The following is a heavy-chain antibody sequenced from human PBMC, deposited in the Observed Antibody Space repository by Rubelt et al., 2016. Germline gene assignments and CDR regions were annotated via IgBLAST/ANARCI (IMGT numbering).Heavy chain of an antibody. Sequence: QVQLQESGPGLVKPSQTLSLTCTVSGGSISSGGYYWSWIRQHPGKGLEWIGYIYYSGSTYYNPSLKSRVTISVDTSKNQFSLKLSLVTAADTAGYYCARHRVEMATIDSHYFDYWGQGTLVTVSS. J-gene: IGHJ4*02. CDR1: GGSISSGGYY. CDR2: IYYSGST. V-gene: IGHV4-31*03. CDR3: ARHRVEMATIDSHYFDY. D-gene: IGHD5-24*01.